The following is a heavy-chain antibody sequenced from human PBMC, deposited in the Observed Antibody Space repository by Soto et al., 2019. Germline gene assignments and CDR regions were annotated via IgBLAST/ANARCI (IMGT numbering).Heavy chain of an antibody. CDR1: GFTCDDYA. D-gene: IGHD6-13*01. V-gene: IGHV3-9*01. J-gene: IGHJ1*01. CDR3: VKDESINWYSGHFRH. CDR2: INWNSGSI. Sequence: GGSLRLSCAASGFTCDDYAMHWVRQVPGKGLEWVSGINWNSGSIGYGDSVKGRFAISRDNAKNSLHLQMNSLSAEDTAFYYCVKDESINWYSGHFRHWGQGTLGTVSS.